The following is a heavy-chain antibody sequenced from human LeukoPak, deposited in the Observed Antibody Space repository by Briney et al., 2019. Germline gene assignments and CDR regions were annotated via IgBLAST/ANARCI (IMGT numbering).Heavy chain of an antibody. D-gene: IGHD3-22*01. CDR3: AKVSFPYYYDSSGFYFFDY. Sequence: GGSLRLSCAASGFTLSSYWMSWVRQAPGKGLEWVANIKQDGSEKYYVNSVKGRFTISRDNSKNTLYLQMNSLRVEDTAVYYCAKVSFPYYYDSSGFYFFDYWGQGTLVTVSS. CDR1: GFTLSSYW. V-gene: IGHV3-7*03. J-gene: IGHJ4*02. CDR2: IKQDGSEK.